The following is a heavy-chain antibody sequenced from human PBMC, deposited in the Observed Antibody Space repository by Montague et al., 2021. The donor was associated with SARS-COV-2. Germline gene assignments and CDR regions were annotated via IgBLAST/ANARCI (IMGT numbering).Heavy chain of an antibody. CDR2: TYYRSMWKS. J-gene: IGHJ4*02. D-gene: IGHD6-13*01. V-gene: IGHV6-1*01. CDR1: GDSVSSNSAT. CDR3: VRGIEAAGSYDY. Sequence: CAISGDSVSSNSATWNWIRQSPSRGLEWLGRTYYRSMWKSDYARSVKSRIAINPDTSKNQFSLQLSSVTPEDTALYYCVRGIEAAGSYDYWGQGTLVNVSS.